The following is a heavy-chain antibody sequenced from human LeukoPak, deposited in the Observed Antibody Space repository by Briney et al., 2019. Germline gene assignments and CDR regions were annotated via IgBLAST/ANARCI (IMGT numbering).Heavy chain of an antibody. D-gene: IGHD5-18*01. V-gene: IGHV1-2*02. J-gene: IGHJ4*02. Sequence: PRASVKVSCKASGYTFTGYYMHWVRQAPGQGLEWMGWINPNSGGTNYAQKFQGRVTMTRDTSISTAYMEPSRLRSDDTAVYYCASAPSDTAMVSERNYYFDYWGQGTLVTVSS. CDR2: INPNSGGT. CDR3: ASAPSDTAMVSERNYYFDY. CDR1: GYTFTGYY.